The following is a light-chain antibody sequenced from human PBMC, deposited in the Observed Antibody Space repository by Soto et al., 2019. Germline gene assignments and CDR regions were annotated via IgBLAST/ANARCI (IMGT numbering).Light chain of an antibody. CDR1: SSNIGARYD. V-gene: IGLV1-40*01. CDR3: QSYDSSLNVVI. J-gene: IGLJ2*01. CDR2: ANS. Sequence: VLTQPPSVSGAPGQRVTISCTGSSSNIGARYDVHWYQQLPGTDPKLLIYANSNRPSGVPERFSGSKSGTSASLAITGLQAEDEADYYCQSYDSSLNVVIFGGGTKLTVL.